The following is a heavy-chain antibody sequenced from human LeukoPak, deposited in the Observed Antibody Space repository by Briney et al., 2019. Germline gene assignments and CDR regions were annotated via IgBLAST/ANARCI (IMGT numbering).Heavy chain of an antibody. CDR3: ARNSGLADY. V-gene: IGHV1-8*01. CDR2: MNPNSGNT. Sequence: ASVKVSCKASGYAFSDYVISWVRQATGQGLEWMGWMNPNSGNTGYAEKFQGRVTMTRDTSTNTAYMELTSLTSEDTAVYYCARNSGLADYWGQGTLVTVAS. D-gene: IGHD5-12*01. CDR1: GYAFSDYV. J-gene: IGHJ4*02.